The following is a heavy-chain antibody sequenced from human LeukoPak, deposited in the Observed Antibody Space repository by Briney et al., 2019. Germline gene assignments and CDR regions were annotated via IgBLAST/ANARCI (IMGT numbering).Heavy chain of an antibody. V-gene: IGHV3-23*01. CDR3: AKVHLSYYFDY. J-gene: IGHJ4*02. CDR1: GFSFSSYA. Sequence: PGGSLRLSCAASGFSFSSYAMRWVRQASGKGLEWVSAISSSGGNTYYADSVKGRFTISRDNSKNTLYLEMNSLRAEDTAVYYCAKVHLSYYFDYWGQGTLVTVSS. D-gene: IGHD6-6*01. CDR2: ISSSGGNT.